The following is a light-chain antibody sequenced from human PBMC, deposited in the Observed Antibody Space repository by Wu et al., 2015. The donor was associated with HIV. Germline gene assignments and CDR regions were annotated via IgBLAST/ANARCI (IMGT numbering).Light chain of an antibody. CDR2: GAS. CDR3: QQYGSSPSYT. J-gene: IGKJ2*01. Sequence: EIVLTQSPGTLSLSPGERATLSCRASQSVSNYYLAWYQQKPGQAPRLLIYGASSRATGIPDRFSGSGSGTDFTLTISRLEPEDFAVYYCQQYGSSPSYTFGQGTKLEI. V-gene: IGKV3-20*01. CDR1: QSVSNYY.